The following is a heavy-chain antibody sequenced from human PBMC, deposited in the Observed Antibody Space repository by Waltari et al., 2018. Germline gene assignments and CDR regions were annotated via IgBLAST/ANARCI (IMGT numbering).Heavy chain of an antibody. CDR2: INRDGSST. V-gene: IGHV3-74*01. D-gene: IGHD1-26*01. Sequence: EVQLVESGGGLVQPGGSLRLSCAASGFTFSSYWMHWVRQAPGKGLVWVARINRDGSSTSDADSVKGRFTISRDNAKNTLYLQMNSLRAEDTAVYYCASARYSGNYYNDYWGQGTLVTVSP. CDR3: ASARYSGNYYNDY. CDR1: GFTFSSYW. J-gene: IGHJ4*02.